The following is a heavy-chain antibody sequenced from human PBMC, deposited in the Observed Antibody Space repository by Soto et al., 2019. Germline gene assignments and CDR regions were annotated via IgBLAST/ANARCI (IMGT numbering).Heavy chain of an antibody. V-gene: IGHV3-7*01. CDR3: AREKRANGYFDY. CDR2: IKEDGSER. J-gene: IGHJ4*02. Sequence: EVQLVESGGGLVQPGESLRLSCAASGFIFGNYLMSWVRQAPGRGLEWVANIKEDGSERYYVDSVNGRFTISRDNAKNSLYLEMTRPRADDTAIYYCAREKRANGYFDYWGQGTRVTVSS. D-gene: IGHD6-25*01. CDR1: GFIFGNYL.